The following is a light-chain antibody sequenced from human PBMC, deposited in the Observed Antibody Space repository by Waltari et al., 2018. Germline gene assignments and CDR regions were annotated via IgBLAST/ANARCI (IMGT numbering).Light chain of an antibody. CDR3: SSYAGSYTWV. V-gene: IGLV2-11*01. CDR2: DVN. Sequence: QSALTQPRSVSGSPGQSVTISCTGTSSDVGGYDYVSWYQQNPGKAPKLMVFDVNRRPSGVPDRFSGSKSGNTASLTISGLQAEDEADYYCSSYAGSYTWVFGTGTKVTVL. J-gene: IGLJ1*01. CDR1: SSDVGGYDY.